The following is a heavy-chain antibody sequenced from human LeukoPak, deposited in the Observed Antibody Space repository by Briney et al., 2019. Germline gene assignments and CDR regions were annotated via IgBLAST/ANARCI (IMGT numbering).Heavy chain of an antibody. J-gene: IGHJ6*02. CDR3: ARDGIGYCSSTSCYAHLMVKTEKRYYYYGMDV. V-gene: IGHV1-69*13. CDR2: IIPIFGTA. CDR1: GGTFSSYA. D-gene: IGHD2-2*01. Sequence: ASVKVSCKASGGTFSSYAISWVRQAPGQGLEWMGGIIPIFGTANYAQKFQGRVTITADESTSTAYMELSSLRSEDTAVYYCARDGIGYCSSTSCYAHLMVKTEKRYYYYGMDVWGQGTTVTVSS.